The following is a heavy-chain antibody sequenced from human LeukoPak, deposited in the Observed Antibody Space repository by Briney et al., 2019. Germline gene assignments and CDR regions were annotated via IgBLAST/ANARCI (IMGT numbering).Heavy chain of an antibody. D-gene: IGHD6-19*01. J-gene: IGHJ5*02. Sequence: ASVTVSCKASGYTFTTYDINWVRQATRQALEWMGWSNPNVGNTGYAQKFQGRVTMTRNTSISTAYMELNSLRSEDTAVYYCARGRGSGHKENWFDPWGQGTLVTVSS. V-gene: IGHV1-8*01. CDR3: ARGRGSGHKENWFDP. CDR1: GYTFTTYD. CDR2: SNPNVGNT.